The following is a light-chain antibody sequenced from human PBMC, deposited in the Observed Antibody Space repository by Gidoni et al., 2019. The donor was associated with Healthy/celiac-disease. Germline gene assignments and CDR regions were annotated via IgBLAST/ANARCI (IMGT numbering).Light chain of an antibody. CDR2: DVS. V-gene: IGLV2-11*01. J-gene: IGLJ2*01. CDR1: SSDVGGYNY. Sequence: QSALTQPRSVSGPAGQSVTISRTGTSSDVGGYNYASWYQQNPGKAPELMIYDVSRRPSGVPDRFSGSKSGNTASLTISGLQAEDEADYYCCSYAGSYTSWVFGGGTKLTVL. CDR3: CSYAGSYTSWV.